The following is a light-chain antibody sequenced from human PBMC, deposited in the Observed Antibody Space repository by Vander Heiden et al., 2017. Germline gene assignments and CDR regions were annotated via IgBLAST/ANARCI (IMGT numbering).Light chain of an antibody. Sequence: SYALTQPLSVSVALGQTARITCGGNNIGSKNVHWYQQKPGPAPVLVLFSDANRASGIPERFSGSNSGYTATLTVRRVQAGDEADYYCQVWDRNLVIFGGGTKLTVL. CDR2: SDA. CDR3: QVWDRNLVI. V-gene: IGLV3-9*01. CDR1: NIGSKN. J-gene: IGLJ2*01.